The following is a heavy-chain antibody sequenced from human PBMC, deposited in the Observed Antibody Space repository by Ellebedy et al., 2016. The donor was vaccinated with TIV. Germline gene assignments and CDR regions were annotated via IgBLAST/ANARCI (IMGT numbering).Heavy chain of an antibody. J-gene: IGHJ3*02. CDR1: GYTFITYY. V-gene: IGHV1-46*01. Sequence: ASVKVSCXASGYTFITYYMHWVRQAPGQGLEWMGIVRPSDGSTTYAQKFQGRVTMTRDTSTSTVYMELNSLRSEDTAVYYCAAGRYYDILTGYYVDAFDIWGQGTMVTVSS. D-gene: IGHD3-9*01. CDR3: AAGRYYDILTGYYVDAFDI. CDR2: VRPSDGST.